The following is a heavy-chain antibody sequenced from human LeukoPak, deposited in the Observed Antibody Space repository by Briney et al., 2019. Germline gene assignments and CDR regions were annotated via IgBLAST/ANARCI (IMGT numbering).Heavy chain of an antibody. J-gene: IGHJ4*02. V-gene: IGHV4-59*08. Sequence: PSETLSLTCTVSGGSISSYHWSWIRQPPGKGLEWIGYIYYSGSTNYNPSLKSRVTISVDTSKNQFSLRLSSVTAADTAVYYCARRYCSGGSCYSAFDYWGQGTLVTVSS. CDR3: ARRYCSGGSCYSAFDY. CDR1: GGSISSYH. CDR2: IYYSGST. D-gene: IGHD2-15*01.